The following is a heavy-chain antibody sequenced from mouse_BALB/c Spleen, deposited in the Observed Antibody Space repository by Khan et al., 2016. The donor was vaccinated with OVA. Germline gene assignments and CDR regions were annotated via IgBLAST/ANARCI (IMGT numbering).Heavy chain of an antibody. CDR1: GYTFTSYV. J-gene: IGHJ3*01. CDR3: WRSLYYYGRAYEGFAY. CDR2: ISPNSDGS. D-gene: IGHD1-1*01. Sequence: EVKLLESGPELVKPGASVKMSCKASGYTFTSYVMHWVKQKPGQGLEWIGYISPNSDGSKYNEKFRGKATLTSDKSSSTAYMELSSLTSEDSAVYYCWRSLYYYGRAYEGFAYWGQGTLVTVSA. V-gene: IGHV1S136*01.